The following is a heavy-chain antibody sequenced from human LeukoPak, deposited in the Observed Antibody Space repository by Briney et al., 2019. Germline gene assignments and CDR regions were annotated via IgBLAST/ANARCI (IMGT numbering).Heavy chain of an antibody. D-gene: IGHD3-10*01. CDR2: IYSGGST. J-gene: IGHJ6*03. CDR3: ARNHPFGRALYYYYMDV. CDR1: GFTVSSNY. V-gene: IGHV3-53*01. Sequence: GGSLRLSCAASGFTVSSNYMSWVRQAPGKGLEWVSVIYSGGSTYYADSVKGRFTISRDNSKNTLYLQVNSLRAEDTAVYYCARNHPFGRALYYYYMDVWGKGTTVTISS.